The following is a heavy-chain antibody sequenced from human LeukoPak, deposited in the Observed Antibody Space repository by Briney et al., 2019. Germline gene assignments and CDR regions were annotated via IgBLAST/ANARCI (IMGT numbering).Heavy chain of an antibody. CDR2: MNPNSGNT. J-gene: IGHJ4*02. D-gene: IGHD6-19*01. V-gene: IGHV1-8*02. Sequence: HVASVKVSCKASGYTFTGYYIHWVRQAPGQGLEWMGWMNPNSGNTGYAQKFQGRVTMTRNTSISTAYMELSSLRSEDTAVYYCARGATAVAFLDYWGQGTLVTVSS. CDR3: ARGATAVAFLDY. CDR1: GYTFTGYY.